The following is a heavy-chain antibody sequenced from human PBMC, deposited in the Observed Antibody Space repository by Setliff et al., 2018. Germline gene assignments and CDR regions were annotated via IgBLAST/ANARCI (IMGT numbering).Heavy chain of an antibody. CDR2: IKQDGSTK. CDR1: GFSFSRHW. D-gene: IGHD3-22*01. CDR3: VRDDADNYDAFDN. Sequence: HPGGSLRLSCVVSGFSFSRHWMSWVRQAPGKGLEWVADIKQDGSTKYYLDSVKGRFTISRDKAKRSLYLQMNGLRADDTGVYYCVRDDADNYDAFDNWGQGTLVTVSS. J-gene: IGHJ3*02. V-gene: IGHV3-7*01.